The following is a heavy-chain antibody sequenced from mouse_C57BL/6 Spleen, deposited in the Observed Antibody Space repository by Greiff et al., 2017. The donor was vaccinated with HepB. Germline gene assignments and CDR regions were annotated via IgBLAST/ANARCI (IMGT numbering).Heavy chain of an antibody. CDR3: ARWGLRPEYYFDY. J-gene: IGHJ2*01. D-gene: IGHD2-4*01. CDR1: GYTFTSYT. Sequence: QVQLKQSGAELARPGASVKMSCKASGYTFTSYTMHWVKQRPGQGLEWIGYINPSSGYTKYNQKFKDKATLTADKSSSTAYMQLSSLTSEDSAVYYCARWGLRPEYYFDYWGQGTTLTVSS. V-gene: IGHV1-4*01. CDR2: INPSSGYT.